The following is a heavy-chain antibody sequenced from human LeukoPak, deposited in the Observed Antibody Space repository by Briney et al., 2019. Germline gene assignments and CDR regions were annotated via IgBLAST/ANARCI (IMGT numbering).Heavy chain of an antibody. CDR3: ARNKHDSSGKIFDY. J-gene: IGHJ4*02. D-gene: IGHD3-22*01. CDR2: ISYDGSEK. Sequence: PGGSLRVSCAASGFTFSTYAIHWVRQAPGKGLEWVIVISYDGSEKYYSDSVRGRFTISRDNSKNTLYLQMNSLRAEDTAIYYCARNKHDSSGKIFDYWGQGTLVTVSS. CDR1: GFTFSTYA. V-gene: IGHV3-30-3*01.